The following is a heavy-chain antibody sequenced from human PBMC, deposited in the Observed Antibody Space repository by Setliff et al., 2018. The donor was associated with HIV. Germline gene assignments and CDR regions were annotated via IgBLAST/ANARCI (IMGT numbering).Heavy chain of an antibody. CDR3: ARDDGGSLIDY. CDR2: IYTSGST. V-gene: IGHV4-61*09. D-gene: IGHD1-26*01. J-gene: IGHJ4*02. CDR1: GGSISSGSYY. Sequence: TLSLTCTVSGGSISSGSYYWSWIRQPAGKGLEWIGHIYTSGSTNYNPSLKSRVTISVDTSKNQFSLKLSSVTAADTAVYYCARDDGGSLIDYWGQGTLVTVSS.